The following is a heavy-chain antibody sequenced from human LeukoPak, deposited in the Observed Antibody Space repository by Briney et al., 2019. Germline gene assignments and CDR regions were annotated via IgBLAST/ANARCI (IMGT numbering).Heavy chain of an antibody. CDR3: ARETPLVIAAAGTFNDY. CDR2: IYTSGST. D-gene: IGHD6-13*01. Sequence: SQTLSLTCTVSGGSTSSGSYYWSWIRQPAGTGLEWIGRIYTSGSTNYNPSLKSRVTISVDTSKNQFSLKLSSVTAADTAVYYCARETPLVIAAAGTFNDYWGQGTLVTVSS. V-gene: IGHV4-61*02. CDR1: GGSTSSGSYY. J-gene: IGHJ4*02.